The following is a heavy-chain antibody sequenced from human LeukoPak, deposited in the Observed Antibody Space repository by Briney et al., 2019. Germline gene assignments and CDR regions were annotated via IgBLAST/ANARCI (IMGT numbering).Heavy chain of an antibody. D-gene: IGHD6-13*01. CDR2: INHSGST. V-gene: IGHV4-34*01. Sequence: PSETLSLTCAVYGGSFRGYYWSWIRQPPAKGLEWIGEINHSGSTNFNPSVKSRVTISVDTSKNQCSLKLNPVTAADTAGYYCARSGYVPFDYWGQGALVTAAS. CDR3: ARSGYVPFDY. J-gene: IGHJ4*02. CDR1: GGSFRGYY.